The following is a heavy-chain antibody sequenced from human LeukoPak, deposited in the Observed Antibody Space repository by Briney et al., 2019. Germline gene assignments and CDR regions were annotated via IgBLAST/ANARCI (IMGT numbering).Heavy chain of an antibody. CDR3: AKGPSGSLLGYFDL. CDR1: GFTFSSYA. D-gene: IGHD1-26*01. Sequence: PGGSLRLSCAASGFTFSSYAMSWVRQAPGKGLEWVSVISGSGGSTYYADSVKGRFTISRDNSKNTLYLQMNSLRAEDTAVYYCAKGPSGSLLGYFDLWGRGTLVTVSS. V-gene: IGHV3-23*01. CDR2: ISGSGGST. J-gene: IGHJ2*01.